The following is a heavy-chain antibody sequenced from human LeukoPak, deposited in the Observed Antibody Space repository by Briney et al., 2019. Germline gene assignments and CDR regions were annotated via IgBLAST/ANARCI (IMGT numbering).Heavy chain of an antibody. J-gene: IGHJ4*02. Sequence: SETVSLTCAVYGGSFSGYYWSWIRQPPGKGLEWIGEINHSGSTNYNPSLKSRVTISVDTSKNHFSLKLSSVTAADTAVYYCARRAYGIGFDCWGQGIMVTVSS. CDR2: INHSGST. V-gene: IGHV4-34*01. CDR1: GGSFSGYY. D-gene: IGHD1-26*01. CDR3: ARRAYGIGFDC.